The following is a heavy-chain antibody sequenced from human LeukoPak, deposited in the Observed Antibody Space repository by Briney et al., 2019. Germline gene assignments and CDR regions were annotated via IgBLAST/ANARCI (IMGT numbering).Heavy chain of an antibody. J-gene: IGHJ4*02. D-gene: IGHD5-24*01. CDR2: ISYDGSNK. V-gene: IGHV3-30*04. CDR3: ARDGGRDGYNWFLFDY. CDR1: GFTFSSYA. Sequence: GRSLRLSCAASGFTFSSYAMHWVRQAPGKGLEWVAVISYDGSNKYYADSVKGRFTISRDSSKNTLYLQMNSLRAEDTAVYYCARDGGRDGYNWFLFDYWGQGTLVTVSS.